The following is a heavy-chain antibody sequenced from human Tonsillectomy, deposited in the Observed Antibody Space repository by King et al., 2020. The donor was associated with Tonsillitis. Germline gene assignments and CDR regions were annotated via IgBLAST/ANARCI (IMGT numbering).Heavy chain of an antibody. Sequence: EVQLVEAGGGLVKTGGSLRLSCAHSGFTFSNHDMNLVRQAPGKGLEWVSSISSNIKYIQYAVSVKGLFTITRDNTKNSLYLQMDSLRAEDTAVYYCAKDKGADYYDSSRGAFDIWGQGTLVIVSS. V-gene: IGHV3-21*01. CDR3: AKDKGADYYDSSRGAFDI. D-gene: IGHD3-22*01. J-gene: IGHJ3*02. CDR1: GFTFSNHD. CDR2: ISSNIKYI.